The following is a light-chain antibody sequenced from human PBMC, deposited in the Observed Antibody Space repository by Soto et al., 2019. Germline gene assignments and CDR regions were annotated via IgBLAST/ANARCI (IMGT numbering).Light chain of an antibody. CDR2: YDS. V-gene: IGLV3-21*04. CDR1: NIGSKS. Sequence: SYELTQPPSVSVAPGKTARITCGGNNIGSKSVHWYQQKPGQAPVLVIYYDSDRPSGIPERFSGSNSGNTATLTISRVEAGDEADSYCQVWDSSSDHPHAVFGGGTQLTVL. CDR3: QVWDSSSDHPHAV. J-gene: IGLJ7*01.